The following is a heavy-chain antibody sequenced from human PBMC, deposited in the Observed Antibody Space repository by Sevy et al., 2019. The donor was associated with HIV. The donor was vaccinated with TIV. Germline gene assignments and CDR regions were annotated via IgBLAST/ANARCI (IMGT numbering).Heavy chain of an antibody. V-gene: IGHV4-59*01. Sequence: KQSQTLSLTCTVSGGSITTYYWSWIRQPPGKGLEWIGYIHYSGRTNYNPSLKIRLTISVDTSKNQFSLKLTSVTAADTAVYYCAREATGAFDYWGQGTLVTVSS. CDR2: IHYSGRT. CDR3: AREATGAFDY. D-gene: IGHD5-12*01. J-gene: IGHJ4*02. CDR1: GGSITTYY.